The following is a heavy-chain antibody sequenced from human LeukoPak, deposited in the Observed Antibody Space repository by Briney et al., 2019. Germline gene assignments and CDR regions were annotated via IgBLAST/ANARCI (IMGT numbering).Heavy chain of an antibody. CDR3: ASDERYAFDY. D-gene: IGHD3-9*01. CDR2: IRTSAEGANYA. CDR1: GFSFTDYP. Sequence: GGSLRLSCATSGFSFTDYPMNWVRQAPGKGLEWVSNIRTSAEGANYAYYADSVKGRVTISRDDAKNTLYLHMNSLRDDDTAVYYCASDERYAFDYWGQGILVTVSS. J-gene: IGHJ4*02. V-gene: IGHV3-48*02.